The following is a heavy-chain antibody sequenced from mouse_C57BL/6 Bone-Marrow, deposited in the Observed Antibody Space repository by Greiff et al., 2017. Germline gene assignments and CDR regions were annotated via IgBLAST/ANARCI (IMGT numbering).Heavy chain of an antibody. D-gene: IGHD1-1*01. CDR2: INYDGSST. CDR3: ARHYGSRDFYAMAY. J-gene: IGHJ4*01. V-gene: IGHV5-16*01. Sequence: EVQRVESEGGLVQPGRSMKLSCTASGFTFSDSYMAWVRQVPEKGLEWVANINYDGSSTYSLDSLKSRFIISRDNAKNILYLQMSRLKAEYTATYYCARHYGSRDFYAMAYWGQGTPVTASA. CDR1: GFTFSDSY.